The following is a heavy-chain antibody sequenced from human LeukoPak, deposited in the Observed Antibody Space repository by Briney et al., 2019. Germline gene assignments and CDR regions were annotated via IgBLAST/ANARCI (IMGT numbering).Heavy chain of an antibody. D-gene: IGHD3-3*02. CDR2: INAGNGST. CDR3: ARDQEIASYGMDV. V-gene: IGHV1-3*01. CDR1: GYTFTSYA. Sequence: ASVKVSCKASGYTFTSYAMHWVRQAPGQRLEWMGWINAGNGSTKYSQKFQGRVTITRDTSASTAYMELSSLRSEDTAVYYCARDQEIASYGMDVWGQGTTVTVSS. J-gene: IGHJ6*02.